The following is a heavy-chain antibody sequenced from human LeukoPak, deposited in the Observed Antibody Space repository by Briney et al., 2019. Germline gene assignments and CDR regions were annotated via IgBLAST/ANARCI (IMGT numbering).Heavy chain of an antibody. J-gene: IGHJ5*02. CDR2: IIPNLGIA. D-gene: IGHD3-10*01. CDR3: ASENYYGSGSYYLNNWFDP. Sequence: ASVKVSCKASGGTFSSYAISWVRQAPGQGLEWMGRIIPNLGIANYAQKFQGRVTITADKSTSTAYMELSSLRSGDTAVYYCASENYYGSGSYYLNNWFDPWGQGTLVTVSS. CDR1: GGTFSSYA. V-gene: IGHV1-69*04.